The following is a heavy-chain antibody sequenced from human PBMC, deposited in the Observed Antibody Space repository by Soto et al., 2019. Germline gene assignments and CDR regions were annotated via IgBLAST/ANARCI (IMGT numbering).Heavy chain of an antibody. CDR3: ARRGSIWVGKSPTSSYNWLEP. Sequence: SQTLSLTCAISGESVSSNSAAWNWIRQSPSRGLEWLGRTYYRSRWHRDYAVSVKSRITINPDPSKNQFSLQLNSVTLQDTAVYYCARRGSIWVGKSPTSSYNWLEPWGQGTLVTVSS. CDR2: TYYRSRWHR. J-gene: IGHJ5*02. D-gene: IGHD3-10*01. V-gene: IGHV6-1*01. CDR1: GESVSSNSAA.